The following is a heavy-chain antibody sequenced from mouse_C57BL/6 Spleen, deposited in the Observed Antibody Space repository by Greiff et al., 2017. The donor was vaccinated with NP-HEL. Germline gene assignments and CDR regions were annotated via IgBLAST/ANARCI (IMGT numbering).Heavy chain of an antibody. Sequence: QVHVKQSGAELVRPGTSVKVSCKASGYAFTNYLIEWVKQRPGQGLEWIGVINPGSGGTNYNEKFKGKATLTADKSSSTAYMQLSSLTSEDSAVYFCATSSTVVATDWYFDVWGTGTTVTVSS. V-gene: IGHV1-54*01. CDR3: ATSSTVVATDWYFDV. CDR2: INPGSGGT. D-gene: IGHD1-1*01. CDR1: GYAFTNYL. J-gene: IGHJ1*03.